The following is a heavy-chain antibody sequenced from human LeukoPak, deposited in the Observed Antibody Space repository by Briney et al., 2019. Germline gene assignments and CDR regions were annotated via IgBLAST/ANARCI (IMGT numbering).Heavy chain of an antibody. J-gene: IGHJ4*02. CDR1: GYTFTGYY. Sequence: ASVKVSCKTSGYTFTGYYMNWVRQAPGQGLEWMGWINPNSGGTNYAQNFQGRVTMTRDASISTAYMELSRLRSDDTAVYYCARVNNDYGDYGSDYFDYWGQGTLVTVSS. CDR3: ARVNNDYGDYGSDYFDY. D-gene: IGHD4-17*01. V-gene: IGHV1-2*02. CDR2: INPNSGGT.